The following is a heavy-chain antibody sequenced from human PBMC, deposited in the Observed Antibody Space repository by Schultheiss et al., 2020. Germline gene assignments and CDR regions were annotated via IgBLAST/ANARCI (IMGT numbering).Heavy chain of an antibody. CDR3: AREYSSWQLEIYYYYGMDV. D-gene: IGHD6-6*01. CDR2: IKSKTDGGTT. J-gene: IGHJ6*02. Sequence: GGSLRLSCAASGFTFSGSAMHWVRQAPGKGLEWVGRIKSKTDGGTTEYAAPVKGRFTISRDNSKNTLYLQMSDLRAEDTAVYYCAREYSSWQLEIYYYYGMDVWGQGTTVTVSS. V-gene: IGHV3-15*07. CDR1: GFTFSGSA.